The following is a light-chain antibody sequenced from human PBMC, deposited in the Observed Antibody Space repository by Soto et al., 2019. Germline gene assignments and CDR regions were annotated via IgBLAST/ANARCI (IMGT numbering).Light chain of an antibody. CDR1: QSVGSTY. J-gene: IGKJ4*01. CDR2: GAS. CDR3: QQYGTLTLT. V-gene: IGKV3-20*01. Sequence: EIVLTQSPGTLSLSPGEGATLSCRASQSVGSTYLAWYQQKPGQAPRLLIFGASSRATGIPDRFSGSGSGTDFTLTISRLEPEDFAVFYCQQYGTLTLTFGGGTKVDIK.